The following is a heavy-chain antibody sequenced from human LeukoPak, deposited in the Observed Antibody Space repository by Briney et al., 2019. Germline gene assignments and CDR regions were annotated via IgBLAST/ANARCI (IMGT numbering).Heavy chain of an antibody. CDR1: GGSISSGGYS. J-gene: IGHJ3*02. V-gene: IGHV4-30-2*01. D-gene: IGHD3-22*01. CDR3: ARAYDSSGGAFDI. Sequence: KSSETLSLTCAVSGGSISSGGYSWSWIRRPPGKGLEWIGYIYHSGSTYYNPSLKSRVTISVDRSKNQFSLKLSSVTAADTAVYYCARAYDSSGGAFDIWGQGTMVTVSS. CDR2: IYHSGST.